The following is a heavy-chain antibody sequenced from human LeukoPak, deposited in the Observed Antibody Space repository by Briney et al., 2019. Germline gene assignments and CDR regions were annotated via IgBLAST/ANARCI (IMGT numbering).Heavy chain of an antibody. J-gene: IGHJ4*02. CDR1: GFTFSSYS. CDR3: ARDSDGYNPHLYFDY. D-gene: IGHD5-24*01. Sequence: GGSLTLSCAASGFTFSSYSMNCLRQAPGKGLVCVSSINSSSSYIYYADSVKGRFTISRDHAKNSLYLQMNSLRAEDTAVYYCARDSDGYNPHLYFDYWGQGTLVTVSS. CDR2: INSSSSYI. V-gene: IGHV3-21*01.